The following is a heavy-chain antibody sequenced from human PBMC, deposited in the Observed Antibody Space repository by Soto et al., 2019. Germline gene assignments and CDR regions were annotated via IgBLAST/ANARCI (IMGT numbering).Heavy chain of an antibody. CDR1: GGTFSSYA. Sequence: QVQLVQSGAEVKKPGSSVKVSCNAPGGTFSSYAISWVRQAPGQGLEWMGGIIPIFGTAKYAQKFQGRVTITADESTSTGYMELSSLRSEDTAVYYCARSQGGSSSLDIYYYYYYGMDVWGQGTTATVSS. D-gene: IGHD2-15*01. J-gene: IGHJ6*02. CDR3: ARSQGGSSSLDIYYYYYYGMDV. V-gene: IGHV1-69*01. CDR2: IIPIFGTA.